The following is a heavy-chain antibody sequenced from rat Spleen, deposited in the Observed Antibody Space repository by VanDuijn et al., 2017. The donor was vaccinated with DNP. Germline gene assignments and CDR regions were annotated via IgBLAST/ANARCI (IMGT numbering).Heavy chain of an antibody. V-gene: IGHV5S10*01. Sequence: EVQLVESGGGLVQPGRSLKVSCAASGFTFSDYNMAWVRQAPKKGLEWVATIIYDGSRTYYRDSVKGRFTISRDNAKSTLYLQMDSLRSEDTATYYCARRGNSGHCYFDFWGPGTMVTVSS. CDR1: GFTFSDYN. D-gene: IGHD4-3*01. CDR2: IIYDGSRT. CDR3: ARRGNSGHCYFDF. J-gene: IGHJ1*01.